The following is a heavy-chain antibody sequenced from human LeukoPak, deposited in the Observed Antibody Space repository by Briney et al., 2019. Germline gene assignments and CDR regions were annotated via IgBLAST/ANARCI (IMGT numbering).Heavy chain of an antibody. D-gene: IGHD2-21*02. CDR3: AKADIVVVTAHWYFDL. Sequence: GGSLRLSCAATGFTFSSYAMSWVRQAPGKGLEWVSAISGSGGSTYYADSVKGRFTISRDNSKNTLYLQMNSLRAEDTAVYYCAKADIVVVTAHWYFDLWGRGTLVTVSS. V-gene: IGHV3-23*01. J-gene: IGHJ2*01. CDR2: ISGSGGST. CDR1: GFTFSSYA.